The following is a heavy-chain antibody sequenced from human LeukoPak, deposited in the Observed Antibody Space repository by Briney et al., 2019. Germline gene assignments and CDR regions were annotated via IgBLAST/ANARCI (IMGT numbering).Heavy chain of an antibody. CDR1: GGSFSGYY. J-gene: IGHJ3*02. Sequence: PSETLSLTCAVYGGSFSGYYWSWIRQPPGKGLEWIGEINHSGSTNYNPSLKSRVTISVDTSKNQFSLKLSSVTAADTAVYYCARHRRGGNYYGSGSYRAFDIWGQGTMVTVSS. D-gene: IGHD3-10*01. V-gene: IGHV4-34*01. CDR3: ARHRRGGNYYGSGSYRAFDI. CDR2: INHSGST.